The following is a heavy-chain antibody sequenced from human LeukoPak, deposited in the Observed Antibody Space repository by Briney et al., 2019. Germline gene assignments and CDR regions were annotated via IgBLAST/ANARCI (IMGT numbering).Heavy chain of an antibody. V-gene: IGHV5-51*01. J-gene: IGHJ4*02. CDR1: GYTFTTYW. CDR3: ATGLHRVFNY. CDR2: IFPSDSDT. D-gene: IGHD3-10*01. Sequence: GESLKISCKGSGYTFTTYWIGWVRQMPGKGLEWMGIIFPSDSDTRYSPSFQGQVTISADKSISTAYLQWSSLKASDTAMYYCATGLHRVFNYWGQGTLVTVSS.